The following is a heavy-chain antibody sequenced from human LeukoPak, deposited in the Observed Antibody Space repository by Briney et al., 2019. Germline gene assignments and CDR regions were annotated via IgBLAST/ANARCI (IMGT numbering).Heavy chain of an antibody. CDR2: ISGSGDIT. D-gene: IGHD6-13*01. CDR1: GFTFSSYA. Sequence: GGSLRLSCAASGFTFSSYAMSWVRQAPGKGLEWVSAISGSGDITYLADSVKGRFTISRDNSKNTLYLQMNSLRAEDTAVYYCAIIFVGTSWGFDYWGQGTLVTVSS. V-gene: IGHV3-23*01. J-gene: IGHJ4*02. CDR3: AIIFVGTSWGFDY.